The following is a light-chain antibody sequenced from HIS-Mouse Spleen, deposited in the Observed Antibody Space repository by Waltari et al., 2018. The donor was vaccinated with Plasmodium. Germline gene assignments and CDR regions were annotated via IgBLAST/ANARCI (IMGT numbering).Light chain of an antibody. CDR3: QQYNNWSFT. CDR1: QSVSSN. J-gene: IGKJ3*01. Sequence: EIVMTQSPATLSVSPGESATLSCRASQSVSSNLAWYQQKPGQAPRLLIYGASTRATGIPARFSGSGSGTEFTLNISSLQSEDFAVYYCQQYNNWSFTFGPGTKVDIK. CDR2: GAS. V-gene: IGKV3-15*01.